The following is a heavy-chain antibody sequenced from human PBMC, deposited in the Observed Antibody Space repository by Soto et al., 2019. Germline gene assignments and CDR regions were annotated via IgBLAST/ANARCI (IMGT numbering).Heavy chain of an antibody. D-gene: IGHD1-1*01. CDR1: GFTFSSYS. J-gene: IGHJ4*02. V-gene: IGHV3-21*01. CDR3: ATDQLSLLNYDY. CDR2: ISSTSIYI. Sequence: GSLRLSCAASGFTFSSYSMNWVRQAPGKGLEWVSTISSTSIYIYYADSVRGRFTISRDNAKNSLYLQMNSLRAEDTAVYYCATDQLSLLNYDYWGQGTLVTVSS.